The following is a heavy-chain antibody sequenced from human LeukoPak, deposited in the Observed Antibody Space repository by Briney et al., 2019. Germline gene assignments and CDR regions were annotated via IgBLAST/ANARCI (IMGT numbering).Heavy chain of an antibody. CDR2: IYGGGST. D-gene: IGHD6-19*01. CDR3: ASWPGGWYGEDS. Sequence: GGSLRLSCAASGFTVSNNFMSWVRQAPGKGLEWVSVIYGGGSTYYADSVKGQFIISRDTSKNTLYLQMNSLRAEDTAVYYCASWPGGWYGEDSWGQGTLVTVSS. CDR1: GFTVSNNF. J-gene: IGHJ4*02. V-gene: IGHV3-53*01.